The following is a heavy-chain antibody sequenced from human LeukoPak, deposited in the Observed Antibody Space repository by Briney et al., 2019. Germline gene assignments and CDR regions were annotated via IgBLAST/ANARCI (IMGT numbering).Heavy chain of an antibody. CDR1: GFTFNIYS. CDR3: ANTDPYCSSTSCYDY. Sequence: PGGSLRLSCAASGFTFNIYSMSWVRQAPGKGLEWVSAISGSGGSTYYADSVKGRFTISRDNSKNTLYLQMNSLRAEDTAVYYCANTDPYCSSTSCYDYWGQGTLVTVSS. CDR2: ISGSGGST. J-gene: IGHJ4*02. D-gene: IGHD2-2*01. V-gene: IGHV3-23*01.